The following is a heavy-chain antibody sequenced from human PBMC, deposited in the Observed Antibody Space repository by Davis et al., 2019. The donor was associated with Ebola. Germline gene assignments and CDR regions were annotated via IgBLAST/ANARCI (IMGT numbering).Heavy chain of an antibody. CDR3: ARSRSGDLAFDI. Sequence: MPSETLSLTCAVYGGSFSSSYWSWIRQPPGKGLEWIGYIYHSESSNYNPSLKSRVTISVDTSKNHFSLKLSSVTAADTAVYYCARSRSGDLAFDIWGQGTMVTVSS. CDR2: IYHSESS. V-gene: IGHV4-59*01. J-gene: IGHJ3*02. D-gene: IGHD6-25*01. CDR1: GGSFSSSY.